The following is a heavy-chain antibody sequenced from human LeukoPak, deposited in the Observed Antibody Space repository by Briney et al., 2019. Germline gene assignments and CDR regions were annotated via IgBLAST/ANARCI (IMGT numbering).Heavy chain of an antibody. V-gene: IGHV3-7*03. CDR2: INQDGGEK. Sequence: PGRSLRLSCAASGFTFSSYWMSWVRQAPGKGLEWVANINQDGGEKYYVDSVKGRFTISRDNSKNTLYLQMNNLRAEDTALYYCARRGDCYSETHCVFDYWGLGTLVTVSS. CDR3: ARRGDCYSETHCVFDY. J-gene: IGHJ4*02. D-gene: IGHD2-21*02. CDR1: GFTFSSYW.